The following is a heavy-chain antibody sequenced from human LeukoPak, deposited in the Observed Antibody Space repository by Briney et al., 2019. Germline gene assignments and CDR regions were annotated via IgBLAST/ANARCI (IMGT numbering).Heavy chain of an antibody. CDR3: ARGDPVTIFGVVTGPFDY. V-gene: IGHV1-2*02. CDR1: GYTFTGYY. D-gene: IGHD3-3*01. Sequence: ASVKVSCKASGYTFTGYYMHWVRQAPGQGLEWMGWINPNSGGTNYAQKFQGRVTMTRDTSISTAYMELSRLRSDDTAVYYCARGDPVTIFGVVTGPFDYWGQGTLVTVSS. CDR2: INPNSGGT. J-gene: IGHJ4*02.